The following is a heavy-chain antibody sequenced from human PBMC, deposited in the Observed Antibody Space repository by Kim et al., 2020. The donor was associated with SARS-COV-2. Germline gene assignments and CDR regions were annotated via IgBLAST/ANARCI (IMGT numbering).Heavy chain of an antibody. CDR3: ARHAYSSNWYPQETNWFDP. J-gene: IGHJ5*02. Sequence: GESLKISCKGSGYSFTSYWISWVRQMPGKGLEWMGRIDPSDSYTNYSPSFQGHVTISADKSISTAYLQWSSLKASDTAMYYCARHAYSSNWYPQETNWFDPWGQGTLFPVPS. D-gene: IGHD6-13*01. CDR2: IDPSDSYT. V-gene: IGHV5-10-1*01. CDR1: GYSFTSYW.